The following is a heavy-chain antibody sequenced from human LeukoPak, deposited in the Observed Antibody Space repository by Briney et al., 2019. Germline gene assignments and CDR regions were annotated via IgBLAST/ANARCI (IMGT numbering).Heavy chain of an antibody. Sequence: ASVKVSCTVSGSSLSGLSMHWVRHSPPKGLEWLGGFHPEDDEIIYAQNFQGRGTMPQDTSPATAYMELRSLRPEATAVHYCVTRHHSPYSFHYWGQGTLVTVSS. CDR2: FHPEDDEI. V-gene: IGHV1-24*01. CDR3: VTRHHSPYSFHY. D-gene: IGHD1-26*01. J-gene: IGHJ4*02. CDR1: GSSLSGLS.